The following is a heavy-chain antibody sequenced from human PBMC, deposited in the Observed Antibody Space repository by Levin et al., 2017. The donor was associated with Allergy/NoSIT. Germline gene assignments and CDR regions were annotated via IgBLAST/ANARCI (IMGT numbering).Heavy chain of an antibody. V-gene: IGHV4-38-2*02. J-gene: IGHJ6*02. CDR2: IYHTGST. Sequence: SETLSLTCSVSGFFITTGYYWGWIRQSPGKGLEWIGSIYHTGSTYYNPSLKSRVTVSVDTSKNQLSLNLNSVTAADTAVYYCVRELWFGESTLYYGMDVWGQGTTVTVSS. D-gene: IGHD3-10*01. CDR1: GFFITTGYY. CDR3: VRELWFGESTLYYGMDV.